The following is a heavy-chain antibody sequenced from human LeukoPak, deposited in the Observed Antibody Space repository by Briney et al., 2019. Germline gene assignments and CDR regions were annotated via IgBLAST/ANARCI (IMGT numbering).Heavy chain of an antibody. CDR3: ARLSMIDTFDI. CDR1: GYSFMTYW. J-gene: IGHJ3*02. Sequence: GESLKISCQASGYSFMTYWIGWVRQMPGKGLEWMAIIYPGDSDTKYSPSFRDQVTISADKSINTAYLHWRSLKASDTAMYYCARLSMIDTFDIWGLGTVVTVSS. D-gene: IGHD3-22*01. V-gene: IGHV5-51*01. CDR2: IYPGDSDT.